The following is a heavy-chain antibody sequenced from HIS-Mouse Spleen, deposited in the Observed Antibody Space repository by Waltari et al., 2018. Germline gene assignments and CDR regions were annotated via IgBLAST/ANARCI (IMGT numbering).Heavy chain of an antibody. J-gene: IGHJ1*01. CDR2: LWDDGSNK. Sequence: QVQLVESGGGVVQPGRSLRLSCAASGFTFSSYGMHWVRQAPGKGWGWVEVLWDDGSNKYYADSVQGRFTISRDNSKNTLYLQMNSLRAEDTAVYYWAKEHIAVAGTGYFQHWGQGTLVTVSS. D-gene: IGHD6-19*01. CDR1: GFTFSSYG. V-gene: IGHV3-33*06. CDR3: AKEHIAVAGTGYFQH.